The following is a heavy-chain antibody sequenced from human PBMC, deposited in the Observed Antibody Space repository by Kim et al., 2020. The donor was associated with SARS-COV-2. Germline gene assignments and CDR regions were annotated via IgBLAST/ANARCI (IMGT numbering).Heavy chain of an antibody. J-gene: IGHJ4*02. Sequence: GGSLRLSCAASGFTVSSNYMSWVRQAPGKGLEWVSVIYSGGSTYYADSVKGRFTISRDNYKNTLYLQMNSRRAEDTAVYYCALSGSYDLYFDYWGQGTLVTVSS. V-gene: IGHV3-66*01. CDR2: IYSGGST. CDR1: GFTVSSNY. CDR3: ALSGSYDLYFDY. D-gene: IGHD1-26*01.